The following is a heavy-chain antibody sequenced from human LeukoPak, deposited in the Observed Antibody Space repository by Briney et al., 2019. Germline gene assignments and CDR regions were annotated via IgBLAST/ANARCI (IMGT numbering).Heavy chain of an antibody. J-gene: IGHJ5*01. V-gene: IGHV3-33*03. Sequence: GGSLRLSCEASRFTFSYFGMHWVRQAPGKGLEWVAVIWSDGSHKYYDDSVKGRFIVSRENSKNTLYLQMHSLRAADTSVYFCAKDANEFGDSYFDSWGQGTLVTVSS. CDR3: AKDANEFGDSYFDS. CDR1: RFTFSYFG. D-gene: IGHD3-10*01. CDR2: IWSDGSHK.